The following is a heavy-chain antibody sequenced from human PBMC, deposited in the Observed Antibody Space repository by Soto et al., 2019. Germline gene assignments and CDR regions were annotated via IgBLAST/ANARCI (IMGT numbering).Heavy chain of an antibody. CDR1: GFSLSTSGVG. V-gene: IGHV2-5*02. CDR3: AQRRPPAWYSDLHF. CDR2: IYWDDDK. Sequence: QITLKESGPALVKPTQTLTLTCSVSGFSLSTSGVGVTWIRQPPGKALEWLALIYWDDDKRYSPSLMSRLTATSAAPTNQVVLTLPSMAPVDTGTYGCAQRRPPAWYSDLHFWGPGTLVTASS. J-gene: IGHJ4*02. D-gene: IGHD2-21*02.